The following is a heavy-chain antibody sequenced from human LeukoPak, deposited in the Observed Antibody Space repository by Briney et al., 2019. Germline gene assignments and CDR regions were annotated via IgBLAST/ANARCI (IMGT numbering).Heavy chain of an antibody. CDR2: IYYSGST. CDR3: ARLRDGYNPNWFDP. Sequence: SETLSLTCTVSGGSISSSSYYWGWIRQPPGKGLEWIGSIYYSGSTYYNPSLKSRVTISVDTSKNQFSLKLSSVTAADTAVYYCARLRDGYNPNWFDPWGQGTLVTVSS. V-gene: IGHV4-39*01. D-gene: IGHD5-24*01. CDR1: GGSISSSSYY. J-gene: IGHJ5*02.